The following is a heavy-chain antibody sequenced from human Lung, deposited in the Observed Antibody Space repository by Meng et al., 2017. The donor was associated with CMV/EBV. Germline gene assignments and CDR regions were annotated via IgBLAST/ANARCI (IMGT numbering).Heavy chain of an antibody. J-gene: IGHJ3*02. CDR1: GYSFTTYW. CDR2: IYPGDDDT. D-gene: IGHD1-7*01. CDR3: ARLWGVFDWNFDGFDI. V-gene: IGHV5-51*01. Sequence: GGSLRLXCQGSGYSFTTYWIAWVRQMPGKGLEWVGSIYPGDDDTRYSPSLQGQVTISADASITAAYLQWNSLKASDTAMYYCARLWGVFDWNFDGFDIWGQG.